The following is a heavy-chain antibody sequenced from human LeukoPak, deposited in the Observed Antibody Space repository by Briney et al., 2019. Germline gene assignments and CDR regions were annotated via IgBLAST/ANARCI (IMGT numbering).Heavy chain of an antibody. CDR2: INHSGST. V-gene: IGHV4-34*01. D-gene: IGHD6-13*01. CDR3: ARGRGSS. Sequence: PSETLSLTCSVYGGSFSDYYWSWIRQPPGKGLEWIGEINHSGSTNYNPALTSRLTISIDSSKKQFSLRLSSVTAADTAVYYCARGRGSSWGQGTLVTVSS. CDR1: GGSFSDYY. J-gene: IGHJ4*02.